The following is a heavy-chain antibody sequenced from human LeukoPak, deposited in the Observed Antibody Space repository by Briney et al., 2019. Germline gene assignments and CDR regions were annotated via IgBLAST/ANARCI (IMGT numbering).Heavy chain of an antibody. J-gene: IGHJ4*02. CDR2: IIPILGIA. D-gene: IGHD6-19*01. V-gene: IGHV1-69*04. CDR1: GGTFSSYA. CDR3: ASEEVAGTRDY. Sequence: SVKVSCKASGGTFSSYAISWVRQAPGQGLEWMGRIIPILGIANYAQKFQGRVTITADKSTSTAYMELSSLRSEDTAVYYCASEEVAGTRDYWGQGTLVTVSS.